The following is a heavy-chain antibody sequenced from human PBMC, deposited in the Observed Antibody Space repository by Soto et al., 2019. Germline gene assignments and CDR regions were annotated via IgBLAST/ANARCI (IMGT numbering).Heavy chain of an antibody. J-gene: IGHJ4*02. Sequence: EVQLLESGGGLVQPGGSLRLSCGASGFTFSSYAMNWVRQAPGKGPEWVSTISGSGGNTYYADSVKGRFTISRDNSKNTLYLQMNSLGAEDTARYYCAKDRVVAATQSFDYWGQGTLVTVSS. CDR3: AKDRVVAATQSFDY. V-gene: IGHV3-23*01. CDR2: ISGSGGNT. D-gene: IGHD2-15*01. CDR1: GFTFSSYA.